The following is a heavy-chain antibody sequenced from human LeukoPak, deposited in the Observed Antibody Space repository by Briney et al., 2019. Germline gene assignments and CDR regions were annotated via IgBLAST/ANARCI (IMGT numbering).Heavy chain of an antibody. D-gene: IGHD3-22*01. CDR2: IYYSGST. CDR1: GGSISSSSYY. V-gene: IGHV4-39*07. Sequence: SETLSLTCTVSGGSISSSSYYWGWIRQPPGKGLEWIGSIYYSGSTYYNPSLKSRVTISVDTSKNQFSLKLSSVTAADTAVYYCASVTMIVGVPYWGQGTLVTVSS. CDR3: ASVTMIVGVPY. J-gene: IGHJ4*02.